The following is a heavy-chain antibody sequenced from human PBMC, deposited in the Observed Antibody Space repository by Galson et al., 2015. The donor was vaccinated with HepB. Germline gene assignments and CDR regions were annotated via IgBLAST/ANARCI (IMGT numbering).Heavy chain of an antibody. J-gene: IGHJ1*01. CDR3: ARADLYGGNSVGWHFQH. CDR2: ISYDGSNK. Sequence: SLRLSCAASGFTFSSYAMHWVRQAPGKGLEWVAVISYDGSNKYYADSVKGRFTISRDNSKNTLYLQMNSLRAEDTAVYYCARADLYGGNSVGWHFQHWGQGTLVTVSS. V-gene: IGHV3-30-3*01. CDR1: GFTFSSYA. D-gene: IGHD4-23*01.